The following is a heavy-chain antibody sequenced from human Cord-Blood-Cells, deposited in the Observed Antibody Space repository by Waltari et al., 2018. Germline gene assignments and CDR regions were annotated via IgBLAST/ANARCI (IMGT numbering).Heavy chain of an antibody. Sequence: EVQLVESGGGLVKPGGSLRLSCAASGFTFSSYSMHWVRQAPGKGLEWVSSISSSSSYIYYADSVKGRFTISRDNAKNSLYLQMNSLRAEDTAVYYCARGLKVAAAGTPYYYYYGMDVWGQGTTVTVSS. J-gene: IGHJ6*02. CDR1: GFTFSSYS. CDR3: ARGLKVAAAGTPYYYYYGMDV. CDR2: ISSSSSYI. V-gene: IGHV3-21*01. D-gene: IGHD6-13*01.